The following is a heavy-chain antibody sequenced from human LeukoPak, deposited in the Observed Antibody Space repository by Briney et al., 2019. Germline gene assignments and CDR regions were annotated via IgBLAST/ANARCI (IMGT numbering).Heavy chain of an antibody. CDR3: ARGGSGWYEEGDY. V-gene: IGHV4-39*07. CDR2: IYYSGST. D-gene: IGHD6-19*01. CDR1: GGSISSSSYY. Sequence: SETLSLTCTVSGGSISSSSYYWGWIRQPPGKGLEWIGSIYYSGSTYYNPSLKSRVTISVDTSKNQFSLKLSSVTAADTAVYYCARGGSGWYEEGDYWGQGTLVTVSS. J-gene: IGHJ4*02.